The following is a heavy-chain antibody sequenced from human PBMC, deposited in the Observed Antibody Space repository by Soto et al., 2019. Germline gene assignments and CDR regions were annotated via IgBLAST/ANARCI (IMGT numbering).Heavy chain of an antibody. J-gene: IGHJ4*02. Sequence: GGSLRLSCAASGFTFSSYAMSWVRQAPGKGLEWVSTISGSGGSTYSTDSVKGRFTTSRDNSKNTLYLQINSLRAEDTALYYYAKGNTYNSGWPHYWGQGTLVTVSS. V-gene: IGHV3-23*01. CDR1: GFTFSSYA. CDR3: AKGNTYNSGWPHY. CDR2: ISGSGGST. D-gene: IGHD6-19*01.